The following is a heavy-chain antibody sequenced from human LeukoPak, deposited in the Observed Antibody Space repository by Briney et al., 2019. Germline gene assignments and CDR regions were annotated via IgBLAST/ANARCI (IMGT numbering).Heavy chain of an antibody. CDR2: FDPEDGET. CDR3: ATHSGNYYLGALDV. Sequence: ASVKVSCKVSGYTLTELSVHWVRQAPGKGLEWMGGFDPEDGETIYAQKFQGRVTMTEDTSTDTTYMELSSLRSEDTAVYYCATHSGNYYLGALDVWGQGTMVIVSS. J-gene: IGHJ3*01. V-gene: IGHV1-24*01. CDR1: GYTLTELS. D-gene: IGHD1-26*01.